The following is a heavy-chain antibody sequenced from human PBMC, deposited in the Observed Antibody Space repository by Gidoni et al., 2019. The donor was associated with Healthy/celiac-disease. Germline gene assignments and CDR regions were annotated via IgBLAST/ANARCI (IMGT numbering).Heavy chain of an antibody. J-gene: IGHJ6*03. CDR2: IWYDGSNK. CDR1: GFTFSSYG. CDR3: AREGSGVAKRENYYYYYMDV. D-gene: IGHD3-3*01. Sequence: QVQLVESGGGVVQPGRSLRLSCAASGFTFSSYGMHWVRQAPGKGLEGVAVIWYDGSNKYYADSVKGRFTISRDNSKNTLYLQMNSLRAEDTAVYYCAREGSGVAKRENYYYYYMDVWGKGTTVTVSS. V-gene: IGHV3-33*01.